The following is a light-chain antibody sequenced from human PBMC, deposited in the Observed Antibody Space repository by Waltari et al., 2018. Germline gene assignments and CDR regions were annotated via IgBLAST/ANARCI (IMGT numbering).Light chain of an antibody. CDR3: QQRGNWPPT. CDR1: QSIGSY. V-gene: IGKV3-11*01. CDR2: DAS. J-gene: IGKJ3*01. Sequence: EIVLTQSPGTLSLSPGERATLSCRASQSIGSYLAWYRQKPGQAPRLLIYDASNRATGIPARFSGSGSGTDFTLTISSLDPEDFAVYYCQQRGNWPPTFGPGTKVEIK.